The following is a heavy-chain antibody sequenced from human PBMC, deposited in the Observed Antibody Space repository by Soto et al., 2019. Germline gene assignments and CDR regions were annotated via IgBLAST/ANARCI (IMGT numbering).Heavy chain of an antibody. Sequence: QVQLQESGPGLVRPSGTVSLTCAVSGLSISSGGWWSWVRQPPGKGLEWIGEIHHSGSANYNPSLKSRVTLSVVPSKDLFSLTLISVTAADTAFYYCARDQGSHPGDWGQGTLVSVSS. D-gene: IGHD6-13*01. CDR3: ARDQGSHPGD. J-gene: IGHJ4*02. CDR2: IHHSGSA. V-gene: IGHV4-4*02. CDR1: GLSISSGGW.